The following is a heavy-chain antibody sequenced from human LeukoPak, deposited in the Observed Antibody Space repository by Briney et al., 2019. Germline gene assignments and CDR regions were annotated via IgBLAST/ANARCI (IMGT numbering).Heavy chain of an antibody. Sequence: ASVKVSCKASGYTFTCYYMHWVRQAPGQGLEWMGRINPNSGGTNYAQKFQGRVTMTRDTSISTAYMELNRLRSDDTAVYYCARNRRATPDYWGQGTLVTVSS. CDR3: ARNRRATPDY. CDR2: INPNSGGT. CDR1: GYTFTCYY. V-gene: IGHV1-2*06. J-gene: IGHJ4*02. D-gene: IGHD1-26*01.